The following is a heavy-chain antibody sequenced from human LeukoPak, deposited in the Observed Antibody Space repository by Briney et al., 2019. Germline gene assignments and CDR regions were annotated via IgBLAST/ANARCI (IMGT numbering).Heavy chain of an antibody. CDR1: GGSFSGYY. D-gene: IGHD4-23*01. J-gene: IGHJ1*01. V-gene: IGHV4-34*01. Sequence: SETLSLTCAVYGGSFSGYYWSWIRQPPGKGLEWIGEINHSGNTNYNPSLKSRVTISVDTSKDQFSLKLSSVTAADTAVYYCARVGSLSDGDSVVTPRWYFQHWGQGTLLTVSS. CDR2: INHSGNT. CDR3: ARVGSLSDGDSVVTPRWYFQH.